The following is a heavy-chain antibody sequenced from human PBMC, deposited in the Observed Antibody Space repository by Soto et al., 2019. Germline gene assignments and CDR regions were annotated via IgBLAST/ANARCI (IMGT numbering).Heavy chain of an antibody. J-gene: IGHJ5*02. D-gene: IGHD3-10*01. CDR3: AREEVDSSSFGWFDP. Sequence: QVQLVQSGAEVKKPGASVKVSCKASGYTFTRYYMHWVRQAPGQGLEWMGIINPSGGSTSYAQKFQGRGTMTRDTSTSTVYMELSSLRSEDTAVYYCAREEVDSSSFGWFDPWGQGTLVTVSS. CDR1: GYTFTRYY. CDR2: INPSGGST. V-gene: IGHV1-46*01.